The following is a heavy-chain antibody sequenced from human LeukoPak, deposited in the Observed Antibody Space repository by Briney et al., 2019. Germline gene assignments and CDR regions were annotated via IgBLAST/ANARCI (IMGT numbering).Heavy chain of an antibody. V-gene: IGHV4-61*01. D-gene: IGHD5-24*01. CDR1: GGSISSGSYY. Sequence: SETLSLTCTVSGGSISSGSYYWSWIRQPPGKGLEWIGYIYYSGSTNYNPSLKSRVTISVDTSKNQFSLKLSSVTAADTAVYYCARGRLQWYYFDYWGQGTLVTVSS. CDR2: IYYSGST. CDR3: ARGRLQWYYFDY. J-gene: IGHJ4*02.